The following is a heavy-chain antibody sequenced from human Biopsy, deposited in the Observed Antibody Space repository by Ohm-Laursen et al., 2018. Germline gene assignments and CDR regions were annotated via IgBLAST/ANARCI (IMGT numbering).Heavy chain of an antibody. D-gene: IGHD2-8*01. CDR3: ALGGVLGSQMVYAKSGMDV. CDR1: GFSFTGYY. Sequence: SVKVFCKASGFSFTGYYIHWVRQAPGQGLEWMGWISPKSGGTNYAQKFQGNITMTKNTSMSTAYMEMSRLRSDDTAVYYCALGGVLGSQMVYAKSGMDVWGQGTTVTVSS. V-gene: IGHV1-2*02. J-gene: IGHJ6*01. CDR2: ISPKSGGT.